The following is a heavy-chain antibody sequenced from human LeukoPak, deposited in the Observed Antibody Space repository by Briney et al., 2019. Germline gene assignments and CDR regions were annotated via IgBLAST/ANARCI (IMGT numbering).Heavy chain of an antibody. CDR3: ARELRYSSGWYLDY. Sequence: PGGSLRLSCAASGFTFSSYSMNWVRQAPGKGLEWVSYISSSSSTIYYADSVKGRFTISRDNAKNSLYLQMNSLRAEDTAVYYCARELRYSSGWYLDYWGQGTLVTVSS. V-gene: IGHV3-48*01. D-gene: IGHD6-19*01. CDR2: ISSSSSTI. CDR1: GFTFSSYS. J-gene: IGHJ4*02.